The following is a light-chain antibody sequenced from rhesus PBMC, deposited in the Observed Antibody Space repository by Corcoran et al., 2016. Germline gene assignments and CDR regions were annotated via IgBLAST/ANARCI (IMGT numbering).Light chain of an antibody. J-gene: IGKJ1*01. V-gene: IGKV7-13*01. CDR2: QAS. CDR1: ESVSVFGIKL. CDR3: LQSKNSPRT. Sequence: DIVLTQSPASLAVSPGQRATITCRASESVSVFGIKLIHWYQQKQGKPPTLLIYQASKKDTGVPARFSGSGSGTDFTLTIKPVEADDAADYYCLQSKNSPRTFGQGTKVEIK.